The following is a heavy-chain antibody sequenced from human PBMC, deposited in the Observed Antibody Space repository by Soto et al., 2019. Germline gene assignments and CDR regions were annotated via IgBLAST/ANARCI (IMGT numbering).Heavy chain of an antibody. D-gene: IGHD2-15*01. CDR2: IFSNDEK. V-gene: IGHV2-26*01. J-gene: IGHJ5*02. CDR1: GFSLSNARMG. CDR3: ARIFGYCSGGSCNWFDP. Sequence: QVTLKESGPVLVKPTETLTLTCTVSGFSLSNARMGVSWIRQPPGKALEWLAHIFSNDEKSYSTSLKSRLTSSNDTSKSQVVLTMTNMDPVDTATYYCARIFGYCSGGSCNWFDPWGQGTLVTVSS.